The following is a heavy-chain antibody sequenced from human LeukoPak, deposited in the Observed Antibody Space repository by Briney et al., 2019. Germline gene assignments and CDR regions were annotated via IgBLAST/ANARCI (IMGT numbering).Heavy chain of an antibody. CDR1: GFRVSEYC. J-gene: IGHJ5*02. CDR3: ARDRAANQDWVEFDP. D-gene: IGHD3/OR15-3a*01. V-gene: IGHV3-66*03. Sequence: GGSLRLSCAVSGFRVSEYCMSWVRQAPGKGLEWVGLIRDSGEAFYADFARGRFAISRDESENTLYHQMNSQRVEETAVYFCARDRAANQDWVEFDPWGQGTPVIVSS. CDR2: IRDSGEA.